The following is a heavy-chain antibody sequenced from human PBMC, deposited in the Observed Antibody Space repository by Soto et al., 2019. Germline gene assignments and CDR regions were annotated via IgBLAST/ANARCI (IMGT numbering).Heavy chain of an antibody. D-gene: IGHD3-3*01. CDR2: IWYDGSKK. V-gene: IGHV3-33*01. CDR3: ARDASYYSLWSGYYPSRNGMDV. J-gene: IGHJ6*02. CDR1: GFTFSSFV. Sequence: HPGGSLRLSCAASGFTFSSFVMHWVRQAPGKGLEWVSLIWYDGSKKSYGDSVKGRFTISRDNSRNTVYLQMNSLRADDTAVYYCARDASYYSLWSGYYPSRNGMDVWGQGTTVTVYS.